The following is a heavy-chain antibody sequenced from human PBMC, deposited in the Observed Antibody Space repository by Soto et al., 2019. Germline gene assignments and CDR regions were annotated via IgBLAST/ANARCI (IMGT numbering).Heavy chain of an antibody. V-gene: IGHV4-34*01. D-gene: IGHD3-3*01. CDR1: GGSFSGYY. CDR3: ARGLTILGGVTPSLGDWPRADR. J-gene: IGHJ5*02. Sequence: LSLTCAVYGGSFSGYYWSWIRQPPGKGLEWIGEINHSGSTNYNPSLKSRVTISVDTSKNQFSLKLSSVTAADTAVYYCARGLTILGGVTPSLGDWPRADRWGQGRVVTISS. CDR2: INHSGST.